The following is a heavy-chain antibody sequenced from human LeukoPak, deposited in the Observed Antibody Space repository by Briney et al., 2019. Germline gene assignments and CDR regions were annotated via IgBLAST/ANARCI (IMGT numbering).Heavy chain of an antibody. D-gene: IGHD1-26*01. Sequence: GGSLRLSCAASGFTFSTYAMTWVRQAPGKGLEWVSSITGNGGSTYYADSVKGRFTISRDNSKNTLYLQMNSLRAEDTAVYYCAKDVRVGGGGMDVWGQGTPVTVSS. CDR1: GFTFSTYA. J-gene: IGHJ6*02. CDR3: AKDVRVGGGGMDV. CDR2: ITGNGGST. V-gene: IGHV3-23*01.